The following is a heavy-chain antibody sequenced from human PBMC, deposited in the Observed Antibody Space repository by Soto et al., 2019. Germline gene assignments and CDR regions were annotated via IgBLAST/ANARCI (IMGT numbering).Heavy chain of an antibody. CDR3: ASHAHFESSGSPWDY. CDR2: ISPHNGNT. CDR1: GYTFTTYG. D-gene: IGHD3-22*01. J-gene: IGHJ4*02. Sequence: QVQLVQSGAEVKKPGAPEKVSCKASGYTFTTYGISWVRQAPGQALEWMGWISPHNGNTNHAQKVQGRVTMTTDTSASTADMELRSLRSDDTAVYFCASHAHFESSGSPWDYWGQGTLVTVSS. V-gene: IGHV1-18*01.